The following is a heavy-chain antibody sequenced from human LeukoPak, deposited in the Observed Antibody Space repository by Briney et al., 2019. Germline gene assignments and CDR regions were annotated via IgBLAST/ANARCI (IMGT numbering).Heavy chain of an antibody. J-gene: IGHJ3*02. CDR3: ARVGPKNRPYVGATRGDDAFDI. CDR1: GFTFSSYW. Sequence: GGSLRLSCAASGFTFSSYWMHWVRQAPGKGLVWVSRINSDGSSTSYADFVKGRFTISRDNAKNSLYLQMNSLRAEDTAVYYCARVGPKNRPYVGATRGDDAFDIWGQGTMVTVSS. V-gene: IGHV3-74*01. CDR2: INSDGSST. D-gene: IGHD1-26*01.